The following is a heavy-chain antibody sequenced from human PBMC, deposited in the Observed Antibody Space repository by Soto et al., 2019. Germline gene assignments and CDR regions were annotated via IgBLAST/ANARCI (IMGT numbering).Heavy chain of an antibody. V-gene: IGHV1-3*01. Sequence: VKVSCKASGYTFTSYGISWVRQAPGQRLEWMGWINAGNGNTKYSQKFQGRVTITRDTSASTAYMELSSLRSEDTAVYYCARARGAFDAFDIWGQGTMVTVS. CDR3: ARARGAFDAFDI. D-gene: IGHD3-10*01. CDR1: GYTFTSYG. J-gene: IGHJ3*02. CDR2: INAGNGNT.